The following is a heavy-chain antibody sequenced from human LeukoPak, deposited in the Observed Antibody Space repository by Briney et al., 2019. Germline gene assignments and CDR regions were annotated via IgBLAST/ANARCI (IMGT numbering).Heavy chain of an antibody. J-gene: IGHJ3*02. CDR2: ISSSSSYI. D-gene: IGHD2-8*01. CDR3: ARESTYVYAFDI. CDR1: GFTFSSYG. Sequence: PGGSLRLSCAASGFTFSSYGMHWVRQAPGKGLEWVSSISSSSSYIYYADSVKGRFTISRDNAKNSLYLQMNSLRAEDTAVYYCARESTYVYAFDIWGQGTMVTVSS. V-gene: IGHV3-21*01.